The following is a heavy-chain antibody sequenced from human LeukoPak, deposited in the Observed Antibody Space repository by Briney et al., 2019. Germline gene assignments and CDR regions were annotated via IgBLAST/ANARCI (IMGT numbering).Heavy chain of an antibody. V-gene: IGHV3-33*01. Sequence: PGGSLRLSCAASGFTFRNHGMHWVRQAPDKGLEWVAVIWYDGSNKYYGGSVKGRFTISRDNSKNMLYLQINSLRAEDTAVYFCVRDRSARYLDYWGQGTLVTVPS. CDR2: IWYDGSNK. CDR1: GFTFRNHG. J-gene: IGHJ4*02. CDR3: VRDRSARYLDY.